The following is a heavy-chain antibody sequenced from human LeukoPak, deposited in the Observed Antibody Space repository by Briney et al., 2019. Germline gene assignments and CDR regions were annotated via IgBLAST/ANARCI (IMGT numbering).Heavy chain of an antibody. CDR2: IYYSGST. CDR1: GGSISSSSYY. J-gene: IGHJ6*03. CDR3: ARDKLSIAARPLVYYYYMDV. Sequence: PSETLSLTCTVSGGSISSSSYYWGWIRQPPGKGLEWIGSIYYSGSTYYNPSLESRVTISVDTSKNQFSLKLSSVTAADTAVYYCARDKLSIAARPLVYYYYMDVWGKGTTVTVSS. V-gene: IGHV4-39*07. D-gene: IGHD6-6*01.